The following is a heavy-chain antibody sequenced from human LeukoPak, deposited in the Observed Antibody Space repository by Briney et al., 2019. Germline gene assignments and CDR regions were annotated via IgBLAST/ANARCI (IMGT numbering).Heavy chain of an antibody. J-gene: IGHJ4*02. CDR1: GFSVSNSY. CDR3: TRNRVADTTEFAY. V-gene: IGHV3-53*05. CDR2: LYPGGKT. Sequence: GGSLRLSCAASGFSVSNSYMSWVRLAPGKGLEFVSALYPGGKTYYADFVKGRFTISSDTSKNTVDVQMTSLRAEDTAIYYCTRNRVADTTEFAYWGQGTLVTVSS. D-gene: IGHD6-19*01.